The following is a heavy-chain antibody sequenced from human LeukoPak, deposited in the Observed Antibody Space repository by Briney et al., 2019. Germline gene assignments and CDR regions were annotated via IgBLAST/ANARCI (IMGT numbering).Heavy chain of an antibody. CDR1: GYRFTTYW. D-gene: IGHD4/OR15-4a*01. Sequence: GESLKISCKGSGYRFTTYWIGWVRQMPGKGPEWMGIIYPDDSDTRYSPSFQGQVTISADKSINTAYLQWNSLKASDTAMHYCARRGFYGTNLYYAMDVWGQGTTVTVSS. CDR3: ARRGFYGTNLYYAMDV. J-gene: IGHJ6*02. CDR2: IYPDDSDT. V-gene: IGHV5-51*01.